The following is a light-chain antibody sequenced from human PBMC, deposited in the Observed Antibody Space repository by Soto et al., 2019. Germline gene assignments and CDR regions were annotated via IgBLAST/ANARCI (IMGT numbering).Light chain of an antibody. CDR2: AAS. CDR1: QSISSY. CDR3: QKYNSAPLT. Sequence: DIQMTQSPSSLSASVGDRVTITCRASQSISSYLNWYQQKPGKVPKLLIYAASTLQSGVPSRFSGSGSGTDFTLTISSLQTEDVATYYCQKYNSAPLTFGGGTKVDIK. V-gene: IGKV1-27*01. J-gene: IGKJ4*01.